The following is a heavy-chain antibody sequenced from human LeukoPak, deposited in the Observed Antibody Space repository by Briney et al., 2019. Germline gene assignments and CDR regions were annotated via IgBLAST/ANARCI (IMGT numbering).Heavy chain of an antibody. CDR3: ARDLVGGTWASGY. V-gene: IGHV1-2*02. CDR1: GYTFTANY. J-gene: IGHJ4*02. CDR2: INSNSGGA. Sequence: ASVRVSCKASGYTFTANYMHWVRQAPGQGLEYMGWINSNSGGANYAQKFHGRVTMTRHTSISTVYMELSGLTSDDTAVYYCARDLVGGTWASGYWGQGTLVTVSS. D-gene: IGHD1-14*01.